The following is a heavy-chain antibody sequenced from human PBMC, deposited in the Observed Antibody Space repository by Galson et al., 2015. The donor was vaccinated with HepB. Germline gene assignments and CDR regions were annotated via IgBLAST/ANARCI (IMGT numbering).Heavy chain of an antibody. CDR3: ARSYGSAAWGY. V-gene: IGHV5-10-1*01. D-gene: IGHD2-15*01. CDR1: GDDFVSSW. Sequence: QSGAEVKKPGESLKISCKDRGDDFVSSWISWVRQRPGEGLEWMGRIDPGDSYTSYSPALQGHVTISVDGSINTAFLQWTSLKASDTAMYYCARSYGSAAWGYWGQGTLVTVSS. CDR2: IDPGDSYT. J-gene: IGHJ4*02.